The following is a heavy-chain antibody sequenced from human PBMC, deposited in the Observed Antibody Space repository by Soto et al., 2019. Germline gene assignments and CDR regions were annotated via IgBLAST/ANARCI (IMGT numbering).Heavy chain of an antibody. CDR3: ARDWGILLDIVVVPAANHYYYGMDV. CDR2: INHSGST. V-gene: IGHV4-34*01. Sequence: SETLSLTCAVYGGSFSGYYWSWIRQPPGKGLEWIGEINHSGSTNYNPSLKSRVTISVDTSKNQFSLKLSSVTAADTAVYYCARDWGILLDIVVVPAANHYYYGMDVWGQGTTVTVSS. J-gene: IGHJ6*02. CDR1: GGSFSGYY. D-gene: IGHD2-2*01.